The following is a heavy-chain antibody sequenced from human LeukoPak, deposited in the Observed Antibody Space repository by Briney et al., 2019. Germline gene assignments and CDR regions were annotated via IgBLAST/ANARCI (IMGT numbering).Heavy chain of an antibody. D-gene: IGHD3-9*01. J-gene: IGHJ4*02. V-gene: IGHV3-21*01. CDR2: ISSSSSYI. CDR3: ARDGFDAGIYFDY. Sequence: GGSLRLSCAASGFTFSSYSMNWVRQAPGKGLEWVSSISSSSSYIYYAGSVKGRFTISRDNAKNSLYLQMDSLRVEDTAVYYCARDGFDAGIYFDYWGQGALVIVSS. CDR1: GFTFSSYS.